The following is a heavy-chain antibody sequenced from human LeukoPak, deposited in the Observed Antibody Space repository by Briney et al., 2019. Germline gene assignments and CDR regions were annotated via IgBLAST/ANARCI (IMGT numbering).Heavy chain of an antibody. V-gene: IGHV3-74*01. CDR1: GFTFSSYW. D-gene: IGHD3-10*01. Sequence: GGSLRLSRAASGFTFSSYWMHWVRPVPGKGLVWVSRISSDESSTTYADSVKGRFTISRDNAKNTLYLQMNSLRAEDTAVYCCARDTYGSGNFYEYWGQGTLVMVSS. CDR3: ARDTYGSGNFYEY. J-gene: IGHJ4*02. CDR2: ISSDESST.